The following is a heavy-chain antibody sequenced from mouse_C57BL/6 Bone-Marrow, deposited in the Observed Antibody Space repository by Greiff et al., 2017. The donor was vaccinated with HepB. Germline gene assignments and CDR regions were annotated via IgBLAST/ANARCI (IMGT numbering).Heavy chain of an antibody. V-gene: IGHV1-52*01. CDR3: ARDYYGSSYDYAMDY. J-gene: IGHJ4*01. CDR1: GYTFTSYW. CDR2: IDPSDSET. Sequence: QVQLQQPGAELVRPGSSVKLSCKASGYTFTSYWMHWVKQRPIQGLEWIGNIDPSDSETHYNQKFKDKATLTVDKSSSTAYMQLSSLTSGDSAVYYCARDYYGSSYDYAMDYWGQGTSVTVSS. D-gene: IGHD1-1*01.